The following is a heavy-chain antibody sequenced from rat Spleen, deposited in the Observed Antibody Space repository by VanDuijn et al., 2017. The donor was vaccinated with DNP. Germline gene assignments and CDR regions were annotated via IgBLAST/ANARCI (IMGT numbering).Heavy chain of an antibody. CDR1: GFTFSYYG. D-gene: IGHD1-3*01. CDR3: ARAYGSPWYFDY. Sequence: EVQLVESGGGLVQPGRSLKLSCVASGFTFSYYGMAWVRQAPKKGLEWVASISASGGSTSYRDSVKGRFTISRNNAKSNLYLQMNSLKSDDTATYYCARAYGSPWYFDYWGQGVMVTVSS. CDR2: ISASGGST. V-gene: IGHV5S13*01. J-gene: IGHJ2*01.